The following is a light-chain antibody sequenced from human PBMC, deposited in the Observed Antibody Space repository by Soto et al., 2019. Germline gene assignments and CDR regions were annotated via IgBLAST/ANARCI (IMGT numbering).Light chain of an antibody. V-gene: IGKV3-20*01. J-gene: IGKJ1*01. CDR2: GAS. Sequence: EIVLTQSPATLSLSPGERATLSCRASQSVSNFLAWYQQKPGQAPRLLIYGASNRATGIPDRFSGSGSGTDFTLTISRLEPEDFAVYYCQQYGSSDTFGQGTKVDIK. CDR1: QSVSNF. CDR3: QQYGSSDT.